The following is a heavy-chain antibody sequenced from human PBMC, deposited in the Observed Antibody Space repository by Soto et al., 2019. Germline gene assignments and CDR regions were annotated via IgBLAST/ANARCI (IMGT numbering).Heavy chain of an antibody. CDR2: ISSSSSYI. J-gene: IGHJ5*02. Sequence: GGSLRLSCAASGFTFSSYSMSWVRQAPGKGLEWVSSISSSSSYIYYADSVKGRFTISRDNAKNSLYLQMNSLRAEDTAVYYCARSRYYDFWSGYPFDPWGQGTLVTVSS. CDR1: GFTFSSYS. CDR3: ARSRYYDFWSGYPFDP. D-gene: IGHD3-3*01. V-gene: IGHV3-21*01.